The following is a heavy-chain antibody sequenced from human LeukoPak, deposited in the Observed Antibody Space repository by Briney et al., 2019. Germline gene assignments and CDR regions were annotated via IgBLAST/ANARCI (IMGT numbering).Heavy chain of an antibody. D-gene: IGHD6-13*01. Sequence: GGSLRLSCAASGFRVSSNYMNWARQAPGRGLEWVSVVYTGGSTYYTDSVKGRFTLSRDDSKNTLYLQMNSLRAEDTAVYYCARSRFVAARASGAFDIWGQGTMVSVSS. CDR2: VYTGGST. V-gene: IGHV3-53*01. CDR1: GFRVSSNY. CDR3: ARSRFVAARASGAFDI. J-gene: IGHJ3*02.